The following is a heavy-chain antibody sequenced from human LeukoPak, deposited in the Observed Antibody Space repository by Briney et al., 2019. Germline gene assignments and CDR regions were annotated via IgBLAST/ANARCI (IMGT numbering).Heavy chain of an antibody. CDR2: VHYSGTT. J-gene: IGHJ3*02. D-gene: IGHD5-18*01. CDR3: ARQRDTASVGAFDI. V-gene: IGHV4-39*01. CDR1: GGSIRSNTNSWGWNSSNY. Sequence: SETLSLTCTVSGGSIRSNTNSWGWNSSNYWGWIRQPPGKGLEWIGSVHYSGTTYYNPSLQSRLTISVDASKSQFSLKVTSVTATDTALYYCARQRDTASVGAFDIWGQGTMVTVSS.